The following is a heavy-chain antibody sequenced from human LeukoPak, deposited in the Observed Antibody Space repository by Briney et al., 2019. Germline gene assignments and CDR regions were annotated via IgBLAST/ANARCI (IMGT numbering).Heavy chain of an antibody. J-gene: IGHJ4*02. CDR2: IYTSGTT. CDR1: GDSISSYY. CDR3: ARGSGSYYEFDY. D-gene: IGHD1-26*01. Sequence: SETLSLTCTVSGDSISSYYWSWLRQPAGKGLEWIGRIYTSGTTNYTPSLKSRVTMSVDTSKNQFSLKLSSVTAADTAVYYCARGSGSYYEFDYWGQGTLVTVSS. V-gene: IGHV4-4*07.